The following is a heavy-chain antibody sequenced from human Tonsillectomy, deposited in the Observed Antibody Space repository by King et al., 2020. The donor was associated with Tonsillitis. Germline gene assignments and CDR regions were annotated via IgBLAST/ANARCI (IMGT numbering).Heavy chain of an antibody. V-gene: IGHV5-51*01. J-gene: IGHJ6*03. CDR2: IYPGDSDT. D-gene: IGHD3-22*01. CDR3: ARKSGYYDTTASYYYYYMDV. CDR1: GYSFDTYW. Sequence: QLVQSGAEVKKPGESLEISCKGSGYSFDTYWIGWVRQMPGKGLEWMGIIYPGDSDTRYNPSFQGKVTISADKSISTAYLQWSSLKASDTAMYYCARKSGYYDTTASYYYYYMDVWGKGTTVTVSS.